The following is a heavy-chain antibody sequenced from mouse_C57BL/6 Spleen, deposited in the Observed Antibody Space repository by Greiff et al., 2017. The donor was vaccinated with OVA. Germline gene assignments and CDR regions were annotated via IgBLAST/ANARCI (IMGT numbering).Heavy chain of an antibody. V-gene: IGHV1-53*01. CDR1: GYTFTSYW. CDR2: INPSNGGT. Sequence: QVQLQQPGTELVKPGASVKLSCNASGYTFTSYWMHWVKQRPGQGLEWIGNINPSNGGTNYNEKFKSKATLTVDKSSSTAYMQLSSLTSEDSAFYYSATVYYGNYDYAMDYWGQGTSVTVSS. D-gene: IGHD2-1*01. CDR3: ATVYYGNYDYAMDY. J-gene: IGHJ4*01.